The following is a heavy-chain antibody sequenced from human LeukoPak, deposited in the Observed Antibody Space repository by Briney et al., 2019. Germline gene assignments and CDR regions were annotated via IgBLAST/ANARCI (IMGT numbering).Heavy chain of an antibody. J-gene: IGHJ4*02. D-gene: IGHD3-10*01. CDR1: GFTFSSYS. CDR3: ARWDLWSGAIDY. Sequence: KPGGSLRLSCAASGFTFSSYSMNWVRQAPGKGLEWVSSISSSSSYIYHADSVKGRFTISRDNAKNSLYLQMNSLRAEDTAVYYCARWDLWSGAIDYWGQGTLVTVSS. V-gene: IGHV3-21*01. CDR2: ISSSSSYI.